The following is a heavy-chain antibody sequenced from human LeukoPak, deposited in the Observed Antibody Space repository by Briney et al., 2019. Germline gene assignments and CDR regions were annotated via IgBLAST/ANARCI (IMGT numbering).Heavy chain of an antibody. Sequence: ASVKVSCKASGYTFTGYYMHWVRQAPGQGLEWMGWINPNSGGTNYARKFQGWVTMTRDTSISTAYMELSRLRSDDTAVYYCAREGRGSGGYYTFWFDPWGQGTLVTVSS. CDR1: GYTFTGYY. V-gene: IGHV1-2*04. J-gene: IGHJ5*02. CDR3: AREGRGSGGYYTFWFDP. D-gene: IGHD3-10*01. CDR2: INPNSGGT.